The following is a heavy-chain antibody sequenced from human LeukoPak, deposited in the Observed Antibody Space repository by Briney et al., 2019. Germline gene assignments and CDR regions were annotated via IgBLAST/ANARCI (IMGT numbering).Heavy chain of an antibody. CDR1: GFTFSSYA. CDR3: ARVHDYGDLYYYYGMDV. Sequence: GGSLRPSCAASGFTFSSYAMSWVRQAPGKGLEWVSAISGSGGSTYYADSVKGRFTISRDNSKNTLYLQMNSLRAEDTAVYYCARVHDYGDLYYYYGMDVWGQGTTVTVSS. J-gene: IGHJ6*02. CDR2: ISGSGGST. V-gene: IGHV3-23*01. D-gene: IGHD4-17*01.